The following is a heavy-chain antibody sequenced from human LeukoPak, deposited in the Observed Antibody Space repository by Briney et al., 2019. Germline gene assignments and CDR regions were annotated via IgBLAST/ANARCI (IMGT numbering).Heavy chain of an antibody. V-gene: IGHV3-7*01. CDR1: GFTFSNYW. CDR3: ARWEYDGSAHYLDN. D-gene: IGHD3-22*01. J-gene: IGHJ4*02. Sequence: GGSLRLSCAASGFTFSNYWMIWLRQARGKALEWVAKVKKDGSDNYYADSVKGRFAIFRDNAKNSLFLQMNSLRADDTAVYHCARWEYDGSAHYLDNWGQGTLVAVSS. CDR2: VKKDGSDN.